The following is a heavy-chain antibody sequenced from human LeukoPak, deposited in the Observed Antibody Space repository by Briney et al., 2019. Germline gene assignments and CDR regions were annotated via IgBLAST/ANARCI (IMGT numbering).Heavy chain of an antibody. CDR2: IYYSGST. CDR3: ARHDSGAYPLDF. J-gene: IGHJ4*02. Sequence: SETLSLTCTVAGGSMTSYYWSWIRQPPGKGLEWIGCIYYSGSTNYNPSLKSRATISVDTSKNQFSLRLTSVTAADTAVYYCARHDSGAYPLDFWGQGTLVTVSS. D-gene: IGHD2-15*01. V-gene: IGHV4-59*08. CDR1: GGSMTSYY.